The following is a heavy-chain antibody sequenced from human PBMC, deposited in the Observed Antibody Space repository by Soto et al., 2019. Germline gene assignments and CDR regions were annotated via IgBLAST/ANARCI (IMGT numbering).Heavy chain of an antibody. CDR1: GFTFNNYA. Sequence: GGSLRLSCVVSGFTFNNYAMGWVRQAPGKGLEWVSGITASGNSRYYADSVKDRFTVSRDNSRNTLFLQMNSLRAEDTAVYYCAKGPSEWELLPYFDYWGQGTLVTVSS. CDR3: AKGPSEWELLPYFDY. D-gene: IGHD1-26*01. CDR2: ITASGNSR. J-gene: IGHJ4*02. V-gene: IGHV3-23*05.